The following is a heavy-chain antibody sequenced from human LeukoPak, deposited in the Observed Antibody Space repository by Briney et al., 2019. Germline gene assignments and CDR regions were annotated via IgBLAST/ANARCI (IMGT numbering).Heavy chain of an antibody. Sequence: SVKVSCKASGGTFSSYAISWVRQAPGQGLEWMGRIIHILGIANYAQKFQGRVTITADKSTSTAYMELSSLRSEDTAVYYCARVQTVVPAGIDYWGQGTLVTVSS. CDR2: IIHILGIA. CDR3: ARVQTVVPAGIDY. CDR1: GGTFSSYA. J-gene: IGHJ4*02. V-gene: IGHV1-69*04. D-gene: IGHD2-2*01.